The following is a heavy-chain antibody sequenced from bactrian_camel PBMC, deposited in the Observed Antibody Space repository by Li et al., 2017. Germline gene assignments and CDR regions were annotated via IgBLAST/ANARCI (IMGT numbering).Heavy chain of an antibody. CDR3: ATSGGTRSLGV. Sequence: QLVESGGGSVQAGGSLRLSCEATSGNTYYSKCLGWFRQAPGKAREGVSCISGRGTTTHYADSVKGRFTISRDNAKKSLFLQMNNLKPEDTAIYYCATSGGTRSLGVCGQGTQVTVS. V-gene: IGHV3S60*01. CDR1: GNTYYSKC. J-gene: IGHJ6*01. D-gene: IGHD7*01. CDR2: ISGRGTTT.